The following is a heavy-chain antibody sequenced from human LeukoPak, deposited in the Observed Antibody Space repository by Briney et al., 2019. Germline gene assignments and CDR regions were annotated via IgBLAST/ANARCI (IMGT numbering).Heavy chain of an antibody. J-gene: IGHJ6*02. CDR3: AKDRSYYDFWSGYYNYGMDV. Sequence: PGGSLRLSCAASGFTFSSYAMSWVRQAPGKGLEWVSAISGSGGSTYYADSVKGRFTISRDNSKNTLYLQMNSLRAEDTAVYYCAKDRSYYDFWSGYYNYGMDVWGQGTTVTVSS. CDR2: ISGSGGST. V-gene: IGHV3-23*01. D-gene: IGHD3-3*01. CDR1: GFTFSSYA.